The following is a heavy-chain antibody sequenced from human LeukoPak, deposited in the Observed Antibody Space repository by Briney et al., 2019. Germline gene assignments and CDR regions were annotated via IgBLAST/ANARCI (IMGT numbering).Heavy chain of an antibody. CDR2: ISSSGRNT. D-gene: IGHD3-10*01. J-gene: IGHJ4*02. Sequence: PGGSLRLSCAASGFTFSSYAMSWVRQAPGKGLEWVSHISSSGRNTYYADCSKGRFTISRDNAKNSLYLQMNSLRAEDTAVYYCARDSTSGGFDFWGQGTLVTVSS. CDR1: GFTFSSYA. V-gene: IGHV3-48*04. CDR3: ARDSTSGGFDF.